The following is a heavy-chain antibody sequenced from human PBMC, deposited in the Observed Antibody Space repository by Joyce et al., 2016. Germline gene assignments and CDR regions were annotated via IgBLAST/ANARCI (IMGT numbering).Heavy chain of an antibody. CDR2: ISYDGNNQ. CDR3: AKQGAVAPYFDY. V-gene: IGHV3-30*18. J-gene: IGHJ4*02. D-gene: IGHD6-19*01. Sequence: QVQLVESGGGVVQPGRSLRLSCAASGFTFSSYNFHWVRQAPGKGLEWVTVISYDGNNQYYADSVMGRFTVPRDNSKNTLYLQMNSLRADDSAVYYCAKQGAVAPYFDYWGQGTLVTVSS. CDR1: GFTFSSYN.